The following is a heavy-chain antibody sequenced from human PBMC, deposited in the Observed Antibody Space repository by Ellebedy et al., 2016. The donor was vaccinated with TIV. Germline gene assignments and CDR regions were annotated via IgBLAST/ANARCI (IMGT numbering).Heavy chain of an antibody. J-gene: IGHJ4*02. CDR2: ISGAGVGT. Sequence: GESLKISCAASGFTFGIYAMTWVRQAPGKGLEWVSTISGAGVGTYYADSVKGRFTISRDNSKNTLFLQMNSLSAEATAVYYCAKAQGPATLFDSWGQGTLVTVSS. CDR3: AKAQGPATLFDS. V-gene: IGHV3-23*01. CDR1: GFTFGIYA.